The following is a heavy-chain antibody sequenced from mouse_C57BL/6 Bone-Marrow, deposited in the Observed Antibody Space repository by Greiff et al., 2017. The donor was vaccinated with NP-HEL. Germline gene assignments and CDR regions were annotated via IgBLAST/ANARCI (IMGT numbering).Heavy chain of an antibody. J-gene: IGHJ2*01. D-gene: IGHD2-1*01. V-gene: IGHV1-22*01. CDR1: GYTFTDYN. CDR2: INPNNGGT. CDR3: AGNYGFDY. Sequence: EVQLVESGPELVKPGASVKMSCKASGYTFTDYNMHWVKQSHGKRLEWIGYINPNNGGTSYNQKFKGKATLTVNKSSSTAYMELRSLTSEDSAVYYCAGNYGFDYWGQGTTLTVSS.